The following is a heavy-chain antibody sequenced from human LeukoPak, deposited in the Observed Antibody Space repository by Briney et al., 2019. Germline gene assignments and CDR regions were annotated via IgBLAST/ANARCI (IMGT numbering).Heavy chain of an antibody. V-gene: IGHV1-18*01. CDR3: ARALLWFGEPSHIDY. CDR2: ISAYNGNT. J-gene: IGHJ4*02. Sequence: ASVKVSCKASRYTLASYAITWVRQAPGQGLEWMGWISAYNGNTNYAQKLQGRVTMTTDTSTSTAYMELRSLRSDDTAVYYCARALLWFGEPSHIDYWGQGTLVTASS. D-gene: IGHD3-10*01. CDR1: RYTLASYA.